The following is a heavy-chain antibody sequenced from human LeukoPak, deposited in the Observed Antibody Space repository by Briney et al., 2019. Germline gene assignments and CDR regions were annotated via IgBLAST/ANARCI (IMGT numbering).Heavy chain of an antibody. Sequence: ASVKVSCKASRYTFTHYYVHWVRQAPGQELEWMGWINPHSGGTNYAQKFQGRVTMTRDTSISTAYIELNRLRSDDTAVYYCARGVLGGGAFDIWGQGTMVTVSS. CDR1: RYTFTHYY. J-gene: IGHJ3*02. CDR2: INPHSGGT. D-gene: IGHD3-16*01. CDR3: ARGVLGGGAFDI. V-gene: IGHV1-2*02.